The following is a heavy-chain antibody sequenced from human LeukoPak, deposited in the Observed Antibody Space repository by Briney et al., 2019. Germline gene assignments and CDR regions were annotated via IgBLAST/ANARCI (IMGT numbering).Heavy chain of an antibody. CDR3: ARDSGSSSWYVGFDY. Sequence: PSETLSLTCTVSGGSISSGLYYWSWIRQPAGKGLEWIGRIYTSGSTNYNPSLKSRVTISVDTSKNQFSLKLSSVTAADTAVYYCARDSGSSSWYVGFDYWGQGTLVTVSS. CDR2: IYTSGST. J-gene: IGHJ4*02. D-gene: IGHD6-13*01. CDR1: GGSISSGLYY. V-gene: IGHV4-61*02.